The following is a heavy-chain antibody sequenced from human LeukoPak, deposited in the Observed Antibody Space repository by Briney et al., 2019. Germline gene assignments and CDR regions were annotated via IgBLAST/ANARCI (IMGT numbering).Heavy chain of an antibody. CDR1: GGSISSGDYY. J-gene: IGHJ2*01. D-gene: IGHD3-22*01. Sequence: SQTLSLTCTVSGGSISSGDYYWSWIRQPPGKGLEWIGYIYYSGSTYYNPSLKSRVTISVDTSKNQFSLKLSSVTAADTAVYYCARAFDSSGYYYWYFDPWGRGTLVTVSS. CDR3: ARAFDSSGYYYWYFDP. V-gene: IGHV4-30-4*01. CDR2: IYYSGST.